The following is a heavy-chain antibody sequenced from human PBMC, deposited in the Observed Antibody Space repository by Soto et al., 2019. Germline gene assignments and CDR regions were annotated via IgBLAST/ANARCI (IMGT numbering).Heavy chain of an antibody. D-gene: IGHD6-19*01. J-gene: IGHJ4*02. CDR3: AKDLHQWLVGGFVDY. CDR1: GLTFSSYA. Sequence: EVQLLESGGGLVQPGASLRLSCAASGLTFSSYAMSWVRQAPGKGLEWVSAISGSGGSTYYADSVKGRFTISRDNSKNTLYLQMNSLRAEDTAVYYCAKDLHQWLVGGFVDYWGQGTLVTVSS. CDR2: ISGSGGST. V-gene: IGHV3-23*01.